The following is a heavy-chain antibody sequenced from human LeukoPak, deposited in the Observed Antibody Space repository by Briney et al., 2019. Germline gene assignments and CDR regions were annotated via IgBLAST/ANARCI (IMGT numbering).Heavy chain of an antibody. Sequence: SETLSLTCAVSGVSFNDYYWSWVRPTPGKRLEWIGEINHSGYTNDSPSLKSRVSLSIDTSRKQFSLNLRSVTVADSGIYYCTRMTTGHDYWGQGTLVTVSS. CDR3: TRMTTGHDY. V-gene: IGHV4-34*01. CDR1: GVSFNDYY. D-gene: IGHD4-17*01. J-gene: IGHJ4*02. CDR2: INHSGYT.